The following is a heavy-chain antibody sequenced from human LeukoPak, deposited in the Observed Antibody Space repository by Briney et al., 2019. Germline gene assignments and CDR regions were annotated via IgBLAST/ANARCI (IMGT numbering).Heavy chain of an antibody. Sequence: GGSLRLSCAASGFTFSSYSMNWVRQAPGKGLEWVSSISSSSSYIYYADSVKGRFTISRDNAKNSLYLQMDSLRAEDTAVYYCARALDIAVAGTSAFDIWGQGTMVTVSS. CDR3: ARALDIAVAGTSAFDI. CDR2: ISSSSSYI. J-gene: IGHJ3*02. CDR1: GFTFSSYS. V-gene: IGHV3-21*01. D-gene: IGHD6-19*01.